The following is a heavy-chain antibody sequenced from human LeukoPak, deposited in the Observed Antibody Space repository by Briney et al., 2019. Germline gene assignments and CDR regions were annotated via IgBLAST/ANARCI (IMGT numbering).Heavy chain of an antibody. CDR1: GGTFSSYS. D-gene: IGHD6-19*01. J-gene: IGHJ4*02. CDR2: IIPLFDTP. V-gene: IGHV1-69*05. Sequence: SVKVSCKDSGGTFSSYSINWVRQAPRQGLEWMGGIIPLFDTPNYAQKFQGRVTMTTDTSTSTAYMELRSLRSDDTAVYYCARDDGSGWYVDYWGQGTLVTVSS. CDR3: ARDDGSGWYVDY.